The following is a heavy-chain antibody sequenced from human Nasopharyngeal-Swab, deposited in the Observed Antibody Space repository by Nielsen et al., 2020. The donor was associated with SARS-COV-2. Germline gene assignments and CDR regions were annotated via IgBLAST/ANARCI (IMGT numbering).Heavy chain of an antibody. CDR2: INSDGSST. J-gene: IGHJ4*02. CDR1: GFTFSSYW. CDR3: ARALHSSGWYLDY. V-gene: IGHV3-74*01. D-gene: IGHD6-19*01. Sequence: GESLKISCAASGFTFSSYWMHWVRQAPGKGLVWVSRINSDGSSTSYADSVKGRFTISRDNAKNTLYLQMNSLRAEDTAVYYCARALHSSGWYLDYWGQGTLVTVSS.